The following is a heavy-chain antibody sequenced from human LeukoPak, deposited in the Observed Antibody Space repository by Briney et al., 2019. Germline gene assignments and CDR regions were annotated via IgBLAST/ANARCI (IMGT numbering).Heavy chain of an antibody. CDR2: ISWNSNNK. D-gene: IGHD5-12*01. J-gene: IGHJ4*02. V-gene: IGHV3-9*01. CDR1: GFTFDDHA. CDR3: AKYVHSGYEAVFDY. Sequence: GGSLRLSCVASGFTFDDHAMHWVRQAPGKGLEWVSGISWNSNNKAYVDSVRGRFTISRDKAKNSLYLEMNSLRVEDTAVYYCAKYVHSGYEAVFDYWGQGTLVTVSS.